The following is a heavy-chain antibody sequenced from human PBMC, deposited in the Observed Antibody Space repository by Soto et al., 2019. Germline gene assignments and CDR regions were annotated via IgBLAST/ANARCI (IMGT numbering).Heavy chain of an antibody. V-gene: IGHV3-11*01. J-gene: IGHJ4*02. D-gene: IGHD6-6*01. Sequence: QVQLVESGGGLVKPGGSLRLSCAASGFTFSDYDMSWIRQAPGKGLEWVSLVSSSGTTIYYADSVKGRFTISRDNAKNSLYLQMNSLRAEDTAVYYCARMGPRAARPSYWGQGTLVTVSS. CDR1: GFTFSDYD. CDR3: ARMGPRAARPSY. CDR2: VSSSGTTI.